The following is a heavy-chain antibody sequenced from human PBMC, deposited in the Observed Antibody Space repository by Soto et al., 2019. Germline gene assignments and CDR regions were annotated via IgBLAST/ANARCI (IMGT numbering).Heavy chain of an antibody. V-gene: IGHV3-13*01. CDR3: ARFGGNYYGSGSYSGAFDI. CDR1: GFTFGSYD. J-gene: IGHJ3*02. Sequence: GGSLRLSCAASGFTFGSYDMHWVRQATGKGLEWVSAIGTAGDTYYPGSVKGRFTISRENAKNSLYLQMNSLRAGDTAVYYCARFGGNYYGSGSYSGAFDIWGQGTMVTVSS. CDR2: IGTAGDT. D-gene: IGHD3-10*01.